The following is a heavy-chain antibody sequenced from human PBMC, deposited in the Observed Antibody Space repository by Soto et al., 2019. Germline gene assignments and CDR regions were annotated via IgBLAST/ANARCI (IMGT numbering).Heavy chain of an antibody. D-gene: IGHD6-13*01. J-gene: IGHJ6*02. CDR1: GYTFTSHG. CDR3: ARDTLPYSSSWYHAGYYYGMDV. Sequence: ASVKVSCKASGYTFTSHGISWVRQAPGQGLEWMGWISAYNGNTNYAQKLQGRVTMTTDTSTSTAYMELRSLRSDDTAVYYCARDTLPYSSSWYHAGYYYGMDVWGQGTTVTVSS. CDR2: ISAYNGNT. V-gene: IGHV1-18*04.